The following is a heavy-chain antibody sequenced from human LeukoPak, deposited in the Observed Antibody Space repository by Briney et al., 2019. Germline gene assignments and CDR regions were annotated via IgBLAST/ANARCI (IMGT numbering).Heavy chain of an antibody. CDR3: ARTMSSSHTVYGMDV. J-gene: IGHJ6*02. CDR1: GYSISSSNW. Sequence: SDTLSLTCAVSGYSISSSNWWGWIRQPPGKGLEWIGYIYYSGSIYYNPSLKSRVTMSVDTSKNRFSLKLSSVTAVDTAVYYCARTMSSSHTVYGMDVWGQGTTVTVSS. V-gene: IGHV4-28*05. CDR2: IYYSGSI. D-gene: IGHD2-2*02.